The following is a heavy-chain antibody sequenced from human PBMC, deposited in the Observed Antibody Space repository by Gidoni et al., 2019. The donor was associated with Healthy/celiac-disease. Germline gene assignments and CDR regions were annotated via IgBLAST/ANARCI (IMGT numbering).Heavy chain of an antibody. D-gene: IGHD3-22*01. J-gene: IGHJ5*02. CDR2: IYTSGST. V-gene: IGHV4-61*02. CDR3: AAYYDPGNWFDP. CDR1: GGSISSGSYY. Sequence: QVQLQESGPGLVKPSQTLSLTCTVSGGSISSGSYYWSWIRQPAGKGLEWIGRIYTSGSTNYNPSLKSRVTISVDTSKNQFSLKLSSVTAADTAVYYCAAYYDPGNWFDPWGQGTLVTVSS.